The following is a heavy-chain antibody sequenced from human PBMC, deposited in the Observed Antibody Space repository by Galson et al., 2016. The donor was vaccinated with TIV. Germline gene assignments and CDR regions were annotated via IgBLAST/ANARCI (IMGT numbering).Heavy chain of an antibody. CDR3: ARDGVGATFDY. CDR1: GFIVSDNY. CDR2: ISSSSSYI. Sequence: SLRLSCAASGFIVSDNYINWVRQAPGKGLEWVSSISSSSSYIYYADSVKGRFTISRDNAKNSLYLQVNSLRAEDTAVYYCARDGVGATFDYWGQGTLVTVSS. D-gene: IGHD1-26*01. J-gene: IGHJ4*02. V-gene: IGHV3-21*01.